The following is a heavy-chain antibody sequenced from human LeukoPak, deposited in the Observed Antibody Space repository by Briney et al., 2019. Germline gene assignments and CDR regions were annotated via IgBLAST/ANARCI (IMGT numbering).Heavy chain of an antibody. J-gene: IGHJ4*02. D-gene: IGHD5/OR15-5a*01. CDR1: GGSFSGYY. CDR3: ARLVWGALNKFDY. CDR2: INHTGST. V-gene: IGHV4-34*01. Sequence: SETLSLTCAVYGGSFSGYYWSWIRQPPGEGLEWIGEINHTGSTNYNPSLKSRVTISVDTSKNQFSLKLSSVTAADTAVYYCARLVWGALNKFDYWGQGTLVTVSS.